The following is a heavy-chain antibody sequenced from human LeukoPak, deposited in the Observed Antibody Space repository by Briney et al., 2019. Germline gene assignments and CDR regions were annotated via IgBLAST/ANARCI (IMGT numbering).Heavy chain of an antibody. CDR2: IIPIFGTA. CDR3: ARGDGYNENFDY. J-gene: IGHJ4*02. D-gene: IGHD5-24*01. V-gene: IGHV1-69*01. CDR1: GGTFSIYA. Sequence: SVKVSCKASGGTFSIYAISWVRQAPGQGLEWMGGIIPIFGTANYAQKFQGRVTITADESTSTAYMELSSLRSEDTAVYYCARGDGYNENFDYWGQGTLVTVSS.